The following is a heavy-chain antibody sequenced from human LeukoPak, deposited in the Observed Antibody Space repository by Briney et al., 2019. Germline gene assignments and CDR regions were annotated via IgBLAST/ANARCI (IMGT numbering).Heavy chain of an antibody. J-gene: IGHJ4*02. D-gene: IGHD6-19*01. V-gene: IGHV5-10-1*01. CDR1: GYSFTSYW. CDR3: ARRGSGWSYDY. Sequence: GESLKISCKTSGYSFTSYWITWVRQMPGKGLEWMGRIDPSDSYTDYSPPFQGHVTISADKSISTAYLQWSSLKALGNAIYYCARRGSGWSYDYWGQGTLVTVSS. CDR2: IDPSDSYT.